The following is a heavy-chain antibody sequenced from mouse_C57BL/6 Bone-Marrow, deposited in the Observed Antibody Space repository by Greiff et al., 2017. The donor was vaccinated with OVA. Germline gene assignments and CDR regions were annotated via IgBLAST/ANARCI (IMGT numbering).Heavy chain of an antibody. D-gene: IGHD3-2*02. CDR1: GFSLSTSGMG. V-gene: IGHV8-12*01. J-gene: IGHJ2*01. Sequence: QVTLKVSGPGILQSSQTLSLTCSFSGFSLSTSGMGVSWIRQPSGKGLEWLAHIYWDDDKRYNPSLKSRLTISKDTSRNQVFLKITSVDTADTATYYCARDSSGYGDYWGQGTTLTVPS. CDR3: ARDSSGYGDY. CDR2: IYWDDDK.